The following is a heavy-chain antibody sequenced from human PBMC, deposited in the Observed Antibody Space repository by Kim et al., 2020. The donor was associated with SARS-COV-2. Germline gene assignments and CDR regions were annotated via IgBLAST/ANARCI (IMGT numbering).Heavy chain of an antibody. Sequence: GGSLRLSCAASGFTFSGSAMHWVRQASGKGLEWVGRIRSKANNYATAYGASVKGRFTISRDDSKNTAYLQMNSLKTEDTAVYYCTNYYDSSGYYGGHFDYWGQGTLVTVSS. V-gene: IGHV3-73*01. J-gene: IGHJ4*02. CDR1: GFTFSGSA. CDR3: TNYYDSSGYYGGHFDY. D-gene: IGHD3-22*01. CDR2: IRSKANNYAT.